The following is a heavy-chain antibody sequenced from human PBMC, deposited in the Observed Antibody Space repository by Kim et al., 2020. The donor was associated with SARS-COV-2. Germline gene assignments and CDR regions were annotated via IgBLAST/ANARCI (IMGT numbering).Heavy chain of an antibody. Sequence: SETLSLTCAVYGGSFSGYYWSWIRQPPGKGLEWIGEINHSGSTNYNPSLKSRVTISVDTSKNQFSLKLSSVTAADTAVYYCARVAIVVVPAAIPPRGWYYYGMDVWGQGTTVTVSS. CDR3: ARVAIVVVPAAIPPRGWYYYGMDV. D-gene: IGHD2-2*02. J-gene: IGHJ6*02. V-gene: IGHV4-34*01. CDR1: GGSFSGYY. CDR2: INHSGST.